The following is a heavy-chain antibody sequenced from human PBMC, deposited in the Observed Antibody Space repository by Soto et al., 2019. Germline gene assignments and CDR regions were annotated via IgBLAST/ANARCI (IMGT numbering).Heavy chain of an antibody. Sequence: EVQLVESGGGVVQPGGSLRLSCAASGFTFLGYWMHWVRQGPGKGLVWVARINNDGIDTTYADSEKGRITISRDNTKNMVFREMNSLRADDTAVYYCARDGSMVRERWFDPWGQGTLVTVSS. CDR1: GFTFLGYW. J-gene: IGHJ5*02. D-gene: IGHD3-10*01. CDR3: ARDGSMVRERWFDP. V-gene: IGHV3-74*03. CDR2: INNDGIDT.